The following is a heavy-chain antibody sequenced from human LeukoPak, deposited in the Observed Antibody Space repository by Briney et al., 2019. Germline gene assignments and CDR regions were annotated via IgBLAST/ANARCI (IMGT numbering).Heavy chain of an antibody. CDR3: ARAGGFFSPFGY. Sequence: SETLSLTYTVSGGSISSGGYCWSWIRQHSGKGLEWIGYIYYSGSTYYNPSLKSQVTISVDTSKNQFSLKLSSVTAADTAVYYCARAGGFFSPFGYWGQGTLVTVSS. V-gene: IGHV4-31*01. J-gene: IGHJ4*02. CDR2: IYYSGST. D-gene: IGHD3-3*01. CDR1: GGSISSGGYC.